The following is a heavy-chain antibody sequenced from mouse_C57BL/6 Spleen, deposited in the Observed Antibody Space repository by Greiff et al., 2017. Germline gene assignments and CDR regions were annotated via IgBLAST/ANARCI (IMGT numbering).Heavy chain of an antibody. V-gene: IGHV1-7*01. D-gene: IGHD2-1*01. Sequence: QVQLKQSGAELAKPGASVKLSCKASGYTFTSYWMHWVKQRPGQGLEWIGYINPSSGYTKYNQKFKDKATLTADKSSSPADMQLSSLTYEDSAVYYCARRDYGNYEFAYWGQGTLVTVSA. J-gene: IGHJ3*01. CDR3: ARRDYGNYEFAY. CDR1: GYTFTSYW. CDR2: INPSSGYT.